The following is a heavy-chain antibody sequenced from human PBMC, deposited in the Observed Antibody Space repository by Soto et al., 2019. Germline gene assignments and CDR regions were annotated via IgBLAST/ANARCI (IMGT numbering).Heavy chain of an antibody. CDR2: NDDSGST. CDR1: GVSVSNGSYS. Sequence: SETLALSSTVSGVSVSNGSYSLSWLRPPPGKGREWIGYNDDSGSTNYNPSLKSRVTISVDTSKNQFSLKLSSVTAADTAVYYCASSPRITIFGVVSYYFDYWGQGTLVTVSS. V-gene: IGHV4-61*01. CDR3: ASSPRITIFGVVSYYFDY. J-gene: IGHJ4*02. D-gene: IGHD3-3*01.